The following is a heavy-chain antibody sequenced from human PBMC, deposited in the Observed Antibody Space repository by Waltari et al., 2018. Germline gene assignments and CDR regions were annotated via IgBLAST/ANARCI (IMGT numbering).Heavy chain of an antibody. CDR2: IYSGGRST. D-gene: IGHD6-6*01. J-gene: IGHJ3*02. V-gene: IGHV3-23*03. Sequence: EVQLLESGGGLVQPGGSLRLSCAASGFTFSSEAMSWVRRAPGKGLEWVSVIYSGGRSTSYADSVKGRFTISRDNSKNTLYLQMNSLRAEDTAVYYCATASLAARPLLAAFDIWGQGTMVTVSS. CDR1: GFTFSSEA. CDR3: ATASLAARPLLAAFDI.